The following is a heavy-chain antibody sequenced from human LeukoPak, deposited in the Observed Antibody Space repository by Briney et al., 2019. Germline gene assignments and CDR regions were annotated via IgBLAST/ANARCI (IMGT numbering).Heavy chain of an antibody. CDR3: ARLPAYYGSGRYIRGFDY. V-gene: IGHV4-34*01. Sequence: SETLSLTCVVYGGSFSGYYWSWIRQPPGKGLEWIGEINHSGSTNYNPSLKSRVTISVDTSKNQFSLKLSSVIAADTAVYYCARLPAYYGSGRYIRGFDYWGQGTLVTVSS. CDR1: GGSFSGYY. D-gene: IGHD3-10*01. CDR2: INHSGST. J-gene: IGHJ4*02.